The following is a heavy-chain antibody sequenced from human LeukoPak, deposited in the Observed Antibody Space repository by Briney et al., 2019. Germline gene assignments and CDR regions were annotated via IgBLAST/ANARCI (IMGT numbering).Heavy chain of an antibody. J-gene: IGHJ4*02. D-gene: IGHD3-3*01. CDR1: GYTFTGYY. Sequence: WASVKVSCKASGYTFTGYYMHWVRQAPGQGLEWMGRINPNSGGTNYAQKFQGRVTMTRDTSISTAYMELSSLRSEDTAVYYCATFDFRETTLWDYWGQGTLVTVSS. CDR3: ATFDFRETTLWDY. CDR2: INPNSGGT. V-gene: IGHV1-2*06.